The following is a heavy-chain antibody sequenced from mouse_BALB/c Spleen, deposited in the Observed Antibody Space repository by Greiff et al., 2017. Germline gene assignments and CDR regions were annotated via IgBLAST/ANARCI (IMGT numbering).Heavy chain of an antibody. D-gene: IGHD3-1*01. CDR3: ARDREGRYFDY. Sequence: EVQGVESGGGLVKPGGSLKLSCAASGFTFSDYYMYWVRQTPEKRLEWVATISDGGSYTYYPDSVKGRFTISRDNAKNNLYLQMSSLKSEDTAMYYCARDREGRYFDYWGQGTTLTVSS. CDR1: GFTFSDYY. CDR2: ISDGGSYT. J-gene: IGHJ2*01. V-gene: IGHV5-4*02.